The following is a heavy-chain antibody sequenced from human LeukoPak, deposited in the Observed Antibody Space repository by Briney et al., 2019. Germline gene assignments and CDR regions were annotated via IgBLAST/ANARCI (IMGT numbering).Heavy chain of an antibody. D-gene: IGHD2-2*02. V-gene: IGHV4-39*01. CDR1: GASLVSSRYH. CDR3: ARNTARPPDSFDI. J-gene: IGHJ3*02. CDR2: IYYDGSA. Sequence: SETLSLTCTVSGASLVSSRYHWGWVRQPPGKAPEWIGSIYYDGSAYYNPSLKSRVIIFVDMSKNQFSLRLRSVTAADTAMYYCARNTARPPDSFDIWGQGTVVTVSS.